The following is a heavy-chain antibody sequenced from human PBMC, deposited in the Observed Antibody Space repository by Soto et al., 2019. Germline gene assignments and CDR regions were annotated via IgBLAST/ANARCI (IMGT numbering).Heavy chain of an antibody. CDR3: ARDPYDVAGCGAFDI. J-gene: IGHJ3*02. CDR1: RFTFSNYW. D-gene: IGHD5-12*01. CDR2: IKQDGTEK. Sequence: EVQLVESGGGLVQPGGSLTLSCIASRFTFSNYWMTWVRQAPGKGLEWVANIKQDGTEKEYVDSVKGRFTISRDNAKNSLYLQMSGLRAEDTVVYYGARDPYDVAGCGAFDIWGQGTMVTVSS. V-gene: IGHV3-7*01.